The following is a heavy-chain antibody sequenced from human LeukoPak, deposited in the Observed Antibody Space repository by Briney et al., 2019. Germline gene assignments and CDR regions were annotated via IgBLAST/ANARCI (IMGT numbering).Heavy chain of an antibody. Sequence: GWSLRLSCVASAFSFSNYNMNWVRQAPGKGLEWVSSITSSGSYIYYADSVKGRFTISRDNAKNSLYLQLNSLRAEDTAVYYCARDPYSGSCSDYYYYYMDVWGKGTTVTVSS. CDR2: ITSSGSYI. D-gene: IGHD1-26*01. V-gene: IGHV3-21*01. CDR3: ARDPYSGSCSDYYYYYMDV. CDR1: AFSFSNYN. J-gene: IGHJ6*03.